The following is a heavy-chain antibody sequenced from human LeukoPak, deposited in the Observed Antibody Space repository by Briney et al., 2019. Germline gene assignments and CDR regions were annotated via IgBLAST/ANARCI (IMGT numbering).Heavy chain of an antibody. CDR1: GFTFSSYA. D-gene: IGHD3-3*01. J-gene: IGHJ3*02. V-gene: IGHV3-23*01. Sequence: PGGSLRLSCAASGFTFSSYAMSWVRQAPGKGLEWVSAISGSGGSAYYADSVKGRFTISRDNSKNTLYLQMNSLRAEDTAVYYCAKDRPIFGVADDAFDIWGQGTMVTVSS. CDR3: AKDRPIFGVADDAFDI. CDR2: ISGSGGSA.